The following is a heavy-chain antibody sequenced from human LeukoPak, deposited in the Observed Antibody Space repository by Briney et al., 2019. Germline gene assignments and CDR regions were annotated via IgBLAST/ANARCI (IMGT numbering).Heavy chain of an antibody. J-gene: IGHJ6*02. D-gene: IGHD5/OR15-5a*01. CDR2: IKQDGSVK. V-gene: IGHV3-7*01. CDR3: ARSWLVYYWYYGMDV. CDR1: GFTFSTYW. Sequence: PGGSLRLSCVVSGFTFSTYWMSWVRQAPGKGLECMATIKQDGSVKNYGDSVQGRFTISRDNAKNSLYLQMNSLRAEDTAVYYCARSWLVYYWYYGMDVWGQGTTVTVSS.